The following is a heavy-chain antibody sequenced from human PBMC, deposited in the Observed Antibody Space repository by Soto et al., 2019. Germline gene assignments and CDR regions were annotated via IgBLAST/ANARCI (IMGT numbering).Heavy chain of an antibody. Sequence: PGGSLRLSCEASGFRFSSYWLSWVRQAPGKGLEWVANIKQDGSQKDYVDTVKGRFTISRDNAQNSLYLQMNSLRAEDTAVYYCAREGSRTFDIWGQGTKVTVSS. CDR3: AREGSRTFDI. J-gene: IGHJ3*02. CDR1: GFRFSSYW. D-gene: IGHD3-10*01. CDR2: IKQDGSQK. V-gene: IGHV3-7*01.